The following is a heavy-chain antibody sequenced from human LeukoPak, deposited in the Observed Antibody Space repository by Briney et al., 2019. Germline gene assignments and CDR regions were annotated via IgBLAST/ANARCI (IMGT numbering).Heavy chain of an antibody. CDR3: ARDIRYLEWLFSCFDY. J-gene: IGHJ4*02. CDR2: ISSSSSYI. D-gene: IGHD3-3*01. CDR1: GFTFSSYS. Sequence: GGSLRLSCEASGFTFSSYSMNWVRQAPGKGLEWVSSISSSSSYIYYADSVKGRFTISRDNAKNSLYLQMNSLRVEDTAVYYCARDIRYLEWLFSCFDYWGQGTLVTVSS. V-gene: IGHV3-21*01.